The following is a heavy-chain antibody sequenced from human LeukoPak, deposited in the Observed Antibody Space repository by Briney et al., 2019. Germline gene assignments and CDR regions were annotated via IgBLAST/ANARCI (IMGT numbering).Heavy chain of an antibody. D-gene: IGHD1-14*01. Sequence: GGSLRLSCAASGFTFSHYAMHWVRQAPGKGLEWVAFIRHDGSQIYYADSVKGRFTISRDNSKNTLYLQMHSLIAEDTAVYYCAKTGFQWGYYFYYMDVWDKGTTVTVSS. CDR2: IRHDGSQI. V-gene: IGHV3-30*02. CDR3: AKTGFQWGYYFYYMDV. J-gene: IGHJ6*03. CDR1: GFTFSHYA.